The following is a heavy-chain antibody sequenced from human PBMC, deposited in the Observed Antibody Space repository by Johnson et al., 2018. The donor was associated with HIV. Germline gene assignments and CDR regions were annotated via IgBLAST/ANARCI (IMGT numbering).Heavy chain of an antibody. V-gene: IGHV3-66*01. Sequence: VQLVESGGGLVQPGGSLRLSCAASGFTVSSNYMSWVRQAPGKGLEWVSVIYSGGSTYYADSVKGRFTISRDNSKNTLYLQMNSLRAEDTAVYYCAGGYYDSSGLDAFDIWGQGTMVTVSS. D-gene: IGHD3-22*01. J-gene: IGHJ3*02. CDR2: IYSGGST. CDR3: AGGYYDSSGLDAFDI. CDR1: GFTVSSNY.